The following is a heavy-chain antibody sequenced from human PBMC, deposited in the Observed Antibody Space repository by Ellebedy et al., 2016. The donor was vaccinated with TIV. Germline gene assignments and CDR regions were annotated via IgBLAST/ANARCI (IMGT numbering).Heavy chain of an antibody. J-gene: IGHJ4*02. Sequence: GESLKISXAASGFTFSSYGMHWVRQAPGKGLEWVAVISYDGSNKYYADSVKGRFTISRDNSKNTLYLQMNSLRAEDTAVYYCAKKGRADYYDSSGYLDYWGQGTLVTVSS. CDR1: GFTFSSYG. CDR2: ISYDGSNK. V-gene: IGHV3-30*18. D-gene: IGHD3-22*01. CDR3: AKKGRADYYDSSGYLDY.